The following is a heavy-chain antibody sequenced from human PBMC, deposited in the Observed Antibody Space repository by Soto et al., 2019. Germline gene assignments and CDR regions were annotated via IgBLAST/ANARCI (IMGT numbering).Heavy chain of an antibody. V-gene: IGHV3-23*01. CDR3: AKPYCSSTSCYSPFPY. CDR1: GFTFSSYA. J-gene: IGHJ4*02. D-gene: IGHD2-2*01. Sequence: GGSLRLSCAASGFTFSSYAMSWVRQAPGKGLEWVSAISGSGGSTYYADSVKGRFTISRDNSKDTLYLQMNSLRAEDTAVYYCAKPYCSSTSCYSPFPYWGQGTLVTVSS. CDR2: ISGSGGST.